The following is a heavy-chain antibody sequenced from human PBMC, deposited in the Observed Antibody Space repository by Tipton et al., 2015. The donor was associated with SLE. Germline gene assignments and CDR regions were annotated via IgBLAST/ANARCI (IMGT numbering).Heavy chain of an antibody. Sequence: TLSLTCAVYGGSFSGYYWSWIRQPPGKGLEWIGEINHSGSTNYNPSLKSRVTISVDTSKNQFSLRLNSVTAADTAVYYCARHRRITLLRGLILPYWGQGTPVTVSS. D-gene: IGHD3-10*01. J-gene: IGHJ4*02. CDR1: GGSFSGYY. V-gene: IGHV4-34*01. CDR3: ARHRRITLLRGLILPY. CDR2: INHSGST.